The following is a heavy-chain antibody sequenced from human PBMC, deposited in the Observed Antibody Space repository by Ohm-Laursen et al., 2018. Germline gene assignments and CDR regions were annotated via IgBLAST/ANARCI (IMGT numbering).Heavy chain of an antibody. Sequence: SDTLSLTCTVSGASISSYYWSWIRQPAGKGLEWIGRFYTSGSTHYNPSLKSRVTVSVDTSKNQLSLKLTSVTAADTAVYYCATRTKGGWGLDYWSQGTPATVSS. J-gene: IGHJ4*02. CDR2: FYTSGST. D-gene: IGHD1-1*01. CDR1: GASISSYY. V-gene: IGHV4-4*07. CDR3: ATRTKGGWGLDY.